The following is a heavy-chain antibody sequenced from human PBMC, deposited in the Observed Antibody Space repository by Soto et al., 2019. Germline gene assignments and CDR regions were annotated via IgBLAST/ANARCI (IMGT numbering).Heavy chain of an antibody. Sequence: GGSLRLSCAASGFTFSSYAMHWVRQAPGKGLEWVAVISYDGSNKYYADSVKGRFTISRDNSKNTLYLQMNSLRAEDTAVYYCARVRTLAARPGYYYYGMDVWGQGTTVTVSS. J-gene: IGHJ6*02. CDR1: GFTFSSYA. V-gene: IGHV3-30-3*01. CDR3: ARVRTLAARPGYYYYGMDV. CDR2: ISYDGSNK. D-gene: IGHD6-6*01.